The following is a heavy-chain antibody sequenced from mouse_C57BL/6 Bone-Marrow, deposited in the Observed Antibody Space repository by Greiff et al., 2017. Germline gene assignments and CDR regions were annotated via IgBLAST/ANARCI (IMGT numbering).Heavy chain of an antibody. D-gene: IGHD2-3*01. CDR3: ASLYDGYYYWYFDV. CDR1: GFTFSDYY. V-gene: IGHV5-12*01. CDR2: ISNGGGST. Sequence: EVNVVESGGGLVQPGGSLKLSCAASGFTFSDYYMYWVRQTPEKRLEWVAYISNGGGSTYYPDTVKGRFTISRDNAKNTLYLQMSRLKSEDTAMYYCASLYDGYYYWYFDVWGTGTTVTVSS. J-gene: IGHJ1*03.